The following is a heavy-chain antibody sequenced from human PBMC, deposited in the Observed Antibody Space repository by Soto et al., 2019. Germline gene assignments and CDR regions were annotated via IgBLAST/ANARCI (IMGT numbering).Heavy chain of an antibody. CDR1: GYTFTGYY. J-gene: IGHJ6*02. CDR3: ARDAGSSSGFTYGMDV. V-gene: IGHV1-2*04. Sequence: ASVKVSCKASGYTFTGYYMHWVRQAPGQGLEWMGWINPNSGGTNYAQKFQGWVTMTRDTSISTAYMELSRLRSEDPAVYYCARDAGSSSGFTYGMDVWGQGTTVTVSS. CDR2: INPNSGGT. D-gene: IGHD3-22*01.